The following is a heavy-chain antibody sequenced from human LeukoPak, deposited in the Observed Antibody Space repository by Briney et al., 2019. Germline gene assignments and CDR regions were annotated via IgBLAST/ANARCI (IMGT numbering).Heavy chain of an antibody. Sequence: GESLKISCKGSGYSFTSYWIGWVRQIPGKGLEWMGIIHPGDSDTRYSPSFQGQVTISADKSISTAYLQWSSLKASDTAMYYCARTSYYYDSSGYFNWFDPWGQGTLVTVSS. J-gene: IGHJ5*02. CDR2: IHPGDSDT. V-gene: IGHV5-51*01. D-gene: IGHD3-22*01. CDR1: GYSFTSYW. CDR3: ARTSYYYDSSGYFNWFDP.